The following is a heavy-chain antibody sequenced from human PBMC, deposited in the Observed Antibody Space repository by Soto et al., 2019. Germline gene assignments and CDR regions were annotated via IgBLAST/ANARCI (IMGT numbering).Heavy chain of an antibody. V-gene: IGHV3-23*01. CDR3: AKASGWFGEFDY. Sequence: VQLLESGGGLVQPGGSLRLSCAASGFTFSSYAMSWVRQAPGKGLEWVSAISGSGGSTYYADSVKGRFTISRDNSKNTLYLQMNSLRDEDTAVYYCAKASGWFGEFDYWGQGTLVTVSS. CDR2: ISGSGGST. CDR1: GFTFSSYA. D-gene: IGHD3-10*01. J-gene: IGHJ4*02.